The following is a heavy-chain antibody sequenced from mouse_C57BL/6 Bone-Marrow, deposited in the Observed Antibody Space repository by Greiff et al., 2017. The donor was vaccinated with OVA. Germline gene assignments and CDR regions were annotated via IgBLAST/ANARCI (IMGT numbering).Heavy chain of an antibody. D-gene: IGHD2-1*01. J-gene: IGHJ2*01. V-gene: IGHV1-69*01. Sequence: QVQLQQSGAELVMPGASVKLSCKASGYTFTSYWMHWVKQRPGQGLEWIGEIDPSDSYTNYNQKFKGKSTLTVDKSSSTAYMQLSSLTSEDSAVYYCERRAVYYCKTGDFDNWGQGNALTVTS. CDR2: IDPSDSYT. CDR1: GYTFTSYW. CDR3: ERRAVYYCKTGDFDN.